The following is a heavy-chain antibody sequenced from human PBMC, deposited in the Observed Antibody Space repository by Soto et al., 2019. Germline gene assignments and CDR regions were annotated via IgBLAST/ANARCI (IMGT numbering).Heavy chain of an antibody. CDR1: GYTFTTYG. J-gene: IGHJ4*02. V-gene: IGHV1-18*01. Sequence: ASVKVSCKASGYTFTTYGISWVRQAPGQGLEWMGWISAYNGNTNYAQKLQGRVTMSTDTSTSTAYMELRSLRSDDTAVYYCARDQYYARVYAMSLFDSWGQGTLVTVSS. CDR2: ISAYNGNT. CDR3: ARDQYYARVYAMSLFDS. D-gene: IGHD2-8*01.